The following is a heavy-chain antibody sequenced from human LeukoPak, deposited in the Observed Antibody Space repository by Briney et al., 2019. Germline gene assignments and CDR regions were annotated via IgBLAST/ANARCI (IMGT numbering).Heavy chain of an antibody. V-gene: IGHV4-59*08. CDR2: MYYRGIT. Sequence: PSETLSLTCSVSGDSIEASYWSWIRQPPGKGLEWIGHMYYRGITNYNPSLKSRVTISIDTSKNDFSLSLSSVTAADTAVYYCARLAVIIGRDAFDLWGQGTLVTVS. D-gene: IGHD3-22*01. J-gene: IGHJ3*01. CDR1: GDSIEASY. CDR3: ARLAVIIGRDAFDL.